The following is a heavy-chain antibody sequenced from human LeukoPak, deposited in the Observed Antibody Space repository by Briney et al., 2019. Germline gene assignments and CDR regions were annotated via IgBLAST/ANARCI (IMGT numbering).Heavy chain of an antibody. D-gene: IGHD4-23*01. CDR2: ISYDGSNK. Sequence: PGGSLRLSCAASGFTFSSYGMHWVRQAPGKGLEWVAVISYDGSNKYYADSVKGRFTISRDNSKNTLYLQMNSLRAEDTAVYYCAKESVVTFNPLPTDAFDIWGQGTMVTVSS. V-gene: IGHV3-30*18. J-gene: IGHJ3*02. CDR3: AKESVVTFNPLPTDAFDI. CDR1: GFTFSSYG.